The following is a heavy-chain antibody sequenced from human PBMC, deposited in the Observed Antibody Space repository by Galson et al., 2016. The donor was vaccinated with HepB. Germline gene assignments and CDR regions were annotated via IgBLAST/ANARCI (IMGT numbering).Heavy chain of an antibody. J-gene: IGHJ1*01. CDR1: AFTVYNNF. D-gene: IGHD3-3*02. Sequence: SLRLSCAASAFTVYNNFMYWVRQAPGKGLERVSFIYSGGGTYYADSVKGRFTISRDNSRNTLYLQMNGLRAVDTAVYYCAKQFISGGWGQGTLVTVSS. V-gene: IGHV3-66*04. CDR2: IYSGGGT. CDR3: AKQFISGG.